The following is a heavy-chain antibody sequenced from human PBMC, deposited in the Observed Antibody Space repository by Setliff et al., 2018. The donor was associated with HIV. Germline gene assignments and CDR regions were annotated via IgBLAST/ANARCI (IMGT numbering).Heavy chain of an antibody. V-gene: IGHV3-7*01. CDR3: ARDFCGSSCSSGYGYFDH. CDR2: IKKDGSDK. D-gene: IGHD2-15*01. CDR1: GFTFSNSW. Sequence: GGSLRLSCAASGFTFSNSWMTWVRQAPGKGLEWVAKIKKDGSDKFYVDSVKGRFTTSRDNARNSLYLEMNSLRADDTAVYYCARDFCGSSCSSGYGYFDHWGQGTLVTVSS. J-gene: IGHJ4*02.